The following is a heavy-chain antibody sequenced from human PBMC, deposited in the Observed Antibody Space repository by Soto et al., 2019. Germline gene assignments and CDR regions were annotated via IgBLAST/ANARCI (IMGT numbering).Heavy chain of an antibody. CDR2: ISGYNGDT. J-gene: IGHJ6*02. Sequence: QVQLVQSGAEVKKPGASVKVSCKASGYTFTNYGISWVRQAPGQGLEWMGWISGYNGDTDYAQKVQGRVTMTTHKSTSTVYMELRSLSSDDTSVYYCAREGIRPYYCYGRDVWGQGTTVTVSS. D-gene: IGHD3-10*01. V-gene: IGHV1-18*01. CDR3: AREGIRPYYCYGRDV. CDR1: GYTFTNYG.